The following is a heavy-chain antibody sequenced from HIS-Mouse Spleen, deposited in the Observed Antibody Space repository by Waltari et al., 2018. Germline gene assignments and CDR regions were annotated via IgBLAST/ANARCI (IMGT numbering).Heavy chain of an antibody. CDR2: IYYSGST. CDR3: AREIPYSSSWYDWYFDL. Sequence: QLQLQESGPGLVKPSETLSLTCTVSCGPLSSSSYYWGRIRHPPGKGLEGIGSIYYSGSTYYNPSLKSRVTISVDTSKNQFSLKLSSVTAADTAVYYCAREIPYSSSWYDWYFDLWGRGTLVTVSS. D-gene: IGHD6-13*01. V-gene: IGHV4-39*07. CDR1: CGPLSSSSYY. J-gene: IGHJ2*01.